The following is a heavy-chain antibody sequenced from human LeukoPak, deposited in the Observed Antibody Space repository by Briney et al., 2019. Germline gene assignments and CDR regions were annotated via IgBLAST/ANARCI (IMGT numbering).Heavy chain of an antibody. D-gene: IGHD5-24*01. J-gene: IGHJ5*02. CDR1: GDSVSSSPYY. V-gene: IGHV4-61*01. CDR3: ARYKFHNYFDP. Sequence: SETLSLTCSVSGDSVSSSPYYWGWIRQPPGKGLEWIGNTFSTSTLYNASLRSRVTIVVDTSKNQFSLKLTSATAADTAIYFCARYKFHNYFDPWGQGTLVVVSS. CDR2: TFSTST.